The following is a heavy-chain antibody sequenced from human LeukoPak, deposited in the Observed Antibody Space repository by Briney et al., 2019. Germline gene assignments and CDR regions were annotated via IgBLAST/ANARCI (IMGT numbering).Heavy chain of an antibody. CDR3: ARAGFLEWSDAFDI. CDR1: GGSISSSSYY. D-gene: IGHD3-3*01. CDR2: IYYSGST. Sequence: SETLSLTCTVSGGSISSSSYYWGWIRQPPGKGLEWIGSIYYSGSTYYNPSLKSRVTISVDTSKNQFSLKLSSVTAADTAVYYCARAGFLEWSDAFDIWGQGTMVTVSS. J-gene: IGHJ3*02. V-gene: IGHV4-39*07.